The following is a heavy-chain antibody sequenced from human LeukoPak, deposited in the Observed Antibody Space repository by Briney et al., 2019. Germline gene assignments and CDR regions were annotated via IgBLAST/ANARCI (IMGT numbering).Heavy chain of an antibody. Sequence: SETLSLTCTVSGGSISSYYWSWIRQPPGKGLEWIGYIYYSGSTNYNPSLKSRVTISVDTSKNQFSLKLSSVTAADTAIYYCTRESGAFSPFGFWGLGTLVTVSS. D-gene: IGHD1-26*01. J-gene: IGHJ4*02. V-gene: IGHV4-59*12. CDR2: IYYSGST. CDR1: GGSISSYY. CDR3: TRESGAFSPFGF.